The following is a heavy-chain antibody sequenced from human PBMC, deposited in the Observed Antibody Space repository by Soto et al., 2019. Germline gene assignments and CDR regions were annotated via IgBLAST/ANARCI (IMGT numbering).Heavy chain of an antibody. CDR2: LNPNGGST. CDR3: ARNLAAGDY. V-gene: IGHV1-46*01. D-gene: IGHD6-13*01. CDR1: GYTFTNSY. J-gene: IGHJ4*02. Sequence: QVQLVQSGAEVKKPGASVKVSCKASGYTFTNSYIHWVRQAPGQGLEWMALLNPNGGSTNYPQNFQGRVTVTRDTSTSTVYMELTSLTSEDTAVYYCARNLAAGDYWGQGTLVTVSS.